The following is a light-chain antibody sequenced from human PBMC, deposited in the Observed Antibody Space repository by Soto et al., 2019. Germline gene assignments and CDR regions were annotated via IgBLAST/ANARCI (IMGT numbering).Light chain of an antibody. CDR3: QHYGSSQT. CDR2: DAS. V-gene: IGKV3-20*01. J-gene: IGKJ2*01. Sequence: EIVLTQSPATLSLSPGERATLSCRASQTVRNNYLAWYQQKPGQAPRLLIYDASSRATGIPDRFSGGGSGTDFTLTISRLEPEDFAVYYCQHYGSSQTFGQGTKVDIK. CDR1: QTVRNNY.